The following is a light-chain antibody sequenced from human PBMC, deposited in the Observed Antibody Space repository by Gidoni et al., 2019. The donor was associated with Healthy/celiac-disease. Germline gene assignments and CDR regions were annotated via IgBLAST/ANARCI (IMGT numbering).Light chain of an antibody. CDR2: QDS. V-gene: IGLV3-1*01. CDR1: NLGDKY. Sequence: SYERTQPHSVSVSPGQTASITCSGDNLGDKYACWYQQEPGQSPGLVIYQDSKRPSGIPERFSGSNSGNTATLTISGTQAMDEAAYYCQAWDSSSVVFGVWTKLTVL. CDR3: QAWDSSSVV. J-gene: IGLJ2*01.